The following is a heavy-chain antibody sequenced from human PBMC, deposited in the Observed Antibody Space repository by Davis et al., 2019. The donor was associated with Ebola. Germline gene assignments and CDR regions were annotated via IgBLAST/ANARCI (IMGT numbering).Heavy chain of an antibody. CDR2: IRSKTNGGII. V-gene: IGHV3-15*07. CDR1: GFSFNEAW. CDR3: STDPARGY. Sequence: GESQKISCAASGFSFNEAWTWMNWVRQAPGKGLEWVGRIRSKTNGGIIDYAAFVEGRFIISRDDSKNTLFLQINSLRTEDTAVYYCSTDPARGYWGQGTLVNVSS. J-gene: IGHJ4*02.